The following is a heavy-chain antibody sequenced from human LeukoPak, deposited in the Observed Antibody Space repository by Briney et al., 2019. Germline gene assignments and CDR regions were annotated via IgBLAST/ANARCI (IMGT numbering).Heavy chain of an antibody. CDR1: GFTFSSYA. D-gene: IGHD3-10*01. J-gene: IGHJ6*02. Sequence: GGSLRLSCAASGFTFSSYAMSWVRQAPGKGLEWVSAISGSGGSTYYADSVKGRFTISRDNSKNTLYLQMNSLRAEDTAVYYCARDLGYGSGSYYHYYYYGMDVWGQGTTVTVSS. CDR2: ISGSGGST. CDR3: ARDLGYGSGSYYHYYYYGMDV. V-gene: IGHV3-23*01.